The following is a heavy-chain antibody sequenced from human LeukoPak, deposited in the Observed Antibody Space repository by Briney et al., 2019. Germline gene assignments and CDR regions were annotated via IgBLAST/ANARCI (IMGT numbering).Heavy chain of an antibody. CDR3: ATGGTYFDF. J-gene: IGHJ4*02. V-gene: IGHV4-38-2*01. D-gene: IGHD3-16*01. CDR1: GYSISSGYY. CDR2: IYHSGNT. Sequence: PSETLSLTCAVSGYSISSGYYWGWIRQPPGKGLEWIGSIYHSGNTYYNPSLKSRVTISLHTSKNQFSLKLSSVTAADTAVYYCATGGTYFDFWGQGTLVTVSS.